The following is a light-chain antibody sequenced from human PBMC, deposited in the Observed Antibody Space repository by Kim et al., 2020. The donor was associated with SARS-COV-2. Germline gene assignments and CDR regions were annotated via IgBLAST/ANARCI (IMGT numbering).Light chain of an antibody. CDR3: QQYNTWWT. V-gene: IGKV3-15*01. Sequence: SVSQGETATLSCRASQIVTSKLAWYHQNPGQPPRLLIYGASTRATGVPARFIGSGSGTEFTLTISSLQSEDFAVYYCQQYNTWWTFGQGTKVDIK. CDR1: QIVTSK. CDR2: GAS. J-gene: IGKJ1*01.